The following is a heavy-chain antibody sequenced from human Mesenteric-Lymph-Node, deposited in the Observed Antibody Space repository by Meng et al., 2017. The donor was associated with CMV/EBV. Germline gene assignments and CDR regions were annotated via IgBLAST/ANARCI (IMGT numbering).Heavy chain of an antibody. CDR3: ARGSSYDILTGYFDY. CDR2: INHSGST. J-gene: IGHJ4*02. CDR1: GGSFSGYY. D-gene: IGHD3-9*01. Sequence: QGQFHQWGSGLLKPSETLSVSCAVYGGSFSGYYWNWIRQSPEKGLEWIGEINHSGSTTDNPSFTSRIIISVGTSTNQIYLNMSSVTAADTAVYYCARGSSYDILTGYFDYWGQGALVTVAS. V-gene: IGHV4-34*01.